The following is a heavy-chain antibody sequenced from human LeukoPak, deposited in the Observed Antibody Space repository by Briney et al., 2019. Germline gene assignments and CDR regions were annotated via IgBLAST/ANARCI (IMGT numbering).Heavy chain of an antibody. CDR1: GGSINSYY. CDR3: ARDEGSRGYSGYDL. J-gene: IGHJ4*02. Sequence: PSETLSLTCTASGGSINSYYWSWIRLPPGKGLEWIGSIYYSGSTNYNPSLKSRVTISVDTSKNQFSLKLSSVTAADTAIYYCARDEGSRGYSGYDLWGQGTLVTVSS. V-gene: IGHV4-59*01. CDR2: IYYSGST. D-gene: IGHD5-12*01.